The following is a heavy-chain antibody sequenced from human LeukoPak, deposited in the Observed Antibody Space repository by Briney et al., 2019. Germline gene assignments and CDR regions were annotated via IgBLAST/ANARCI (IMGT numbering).Heavy chain of an antibody. CDR1: GGSISSYY. D-gene: IGHD3-10*01. CDR2: IYYSGST. CDR3: ARATTRLLWFGELLDYYYYYGMDV. V-gene: IGHV4-59*01. J-gene: IGHJ6*02. Sequence: PSGTLSLTCTVSGGSISSYYWSWIRQPPGKGLEWIGYIYYSGSTNYNPSLKSRVTISVDTSKNQFSLKLSSVTAADTAAYYCARATTRLLWFGELLDYYYYYGMDVWGQGTTVTVSS.